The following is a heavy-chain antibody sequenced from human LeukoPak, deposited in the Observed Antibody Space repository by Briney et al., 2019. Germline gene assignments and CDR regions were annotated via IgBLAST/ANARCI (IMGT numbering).Heavy chain of an antibody. V-gene: IGHV3-30-3*01. CDR1: GFTLSNYA. CDR2: MPYDGINK. Sequence: EGSLRLSCEASGFTLSNYAIHWVRQAPGKGLEWVAVMPYDGINKYYADSVKGRFTISRDNSKNTLYLQMSSLRLNDTAVYYCAREIDEGDAFDVWGQGTMAIVSS. CDR3: AREIDEGDAFDV. J-gene: IGHJ3*01.